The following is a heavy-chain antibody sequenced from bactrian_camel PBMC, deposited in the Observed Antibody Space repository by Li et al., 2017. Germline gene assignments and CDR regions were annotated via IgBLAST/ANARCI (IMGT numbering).Heavy chain of an antibody. CDR1: GLTFGDSD. J-gene: IGHJ4*01. V-gene: IGHV3S63*01. CDR3: AAAASAIYVLGVMTQCPGGITT. CDR2: LSSSDGSI. D-gene: IGHD3*01. Sequence: QVQLVESGGGSVQSGGSLTLSCTASGLTFGDSDMGWYRQAPGNEYELVSTLSSSDGSIYYAPFTQGRFTISQDNAKNTLFLQMNSLKPEDTAVYYCAAAASAIYVLGVMTQCPGGITTGGRGPRSPSP.